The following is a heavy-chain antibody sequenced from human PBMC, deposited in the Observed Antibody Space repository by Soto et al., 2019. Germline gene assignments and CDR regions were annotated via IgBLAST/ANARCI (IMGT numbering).Heavy chain of an antibody. CDR2: VGTGGTA. D-gene: IGHD6-13*01. V-gene: IGHV3-23*01. CDR3: XXXIPAAGXXXFQH. J-gene: IGHJ1*01. Sequence: EVQLLESGGGLVQPGGSLRLSCAASGFTFSSYAMSWVRQAPGKGLEWVSAVGTGGTAYYADSVKGRFTISRDNSKNTXXXXXXXXXXXXXXXXXXXXXIPAAGXXXFQHWGQGTLVTVSS. CDR1: GFTFSSYA.